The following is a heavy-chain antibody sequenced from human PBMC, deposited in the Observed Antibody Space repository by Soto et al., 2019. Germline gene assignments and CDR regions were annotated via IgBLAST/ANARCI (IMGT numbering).Heavy chain of an antibody. J-gene: IGHJ6*02. D-gene: IGHD2-15*01. Sequence: QVQLVQSGAEVKKPGASVKVSCKASGYTFTSYAMHWVRQAPGQRLEWMGWLNAGNGNTKYSQKFQGRVTITRDTSASTAYMELSSLRSEDTAVYYCARVECSGGSCYSYYYYYYGMDVWGQGTTVTVSS. CDR3: ARVECSGGSCYSYYYYYYGMDV. CDR2: LNAGNGNT. V-gene: IGHV1-3*01. CDR1: GYTFTSYA.